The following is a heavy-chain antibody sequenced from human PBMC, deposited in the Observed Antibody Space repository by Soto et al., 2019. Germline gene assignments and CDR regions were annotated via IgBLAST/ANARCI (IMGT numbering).Heavy chain of an antibody. CDR1: GFTFSSYW. J-gene: IGHJ4*02. D-gene: IGHD3-16*01. CDR3: ARVARGSWGVFDS. Sequence: EVQLVESGGGLVQPGASLRLSCAASGFTFSSYWMHWVRQAPGKGLVWVSRINYDGRTTGYADAVKGRFTISRDNAKDTVYLEMNSLTAEDTAVYYCARVARGSWGVFDSWGQGTLVTVSS. V-gene: IGHV3-74*01. CDR2: INYDGRTT.